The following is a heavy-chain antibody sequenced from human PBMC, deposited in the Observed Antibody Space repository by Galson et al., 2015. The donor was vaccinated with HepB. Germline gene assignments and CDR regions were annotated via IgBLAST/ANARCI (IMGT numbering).Heavy chain of an antibody. D-gene: IGHD1-1*01. CDR3: AKDISFGTLAAFDY. CDR1: GFTFSSYG. CDR2: ISNDGINK. Sequence: SLRLSCAASGFTFSSYGMHWVRQAPGQGLEWVASISNDGINKYYSDSLKGRFTISRDNSKNTLYLQMNSLRAEDTALYYCAKDISFGTLAAFDYWGQGTLITVSS. J-gene: IGHJ4*02. V-gene: IGHV3-30*18.